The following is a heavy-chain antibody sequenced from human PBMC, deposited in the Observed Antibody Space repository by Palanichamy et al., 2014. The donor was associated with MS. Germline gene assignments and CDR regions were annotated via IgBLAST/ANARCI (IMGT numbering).Heavy chain of an antibody. Sequence: EVQVVESGGGLGTAGGVPETLLRSLRIHVRLLRHELGPPGSREGAGVGFSAISGLGDATYYAVSVKGRFTISRDNFKNILFLQMDSLKAEDTAIYYCVKESPYVSPRMYYFDSWGRGTLVTVSS. V-gene: IGHV3-23*04. D-gene: IGHD3-16*01. J-gene: IGHJ4*02. CDR1: IHVRLLR. CDR3: VKESPYVSPRMYYFDS. CDR2: ISGLGDAT.